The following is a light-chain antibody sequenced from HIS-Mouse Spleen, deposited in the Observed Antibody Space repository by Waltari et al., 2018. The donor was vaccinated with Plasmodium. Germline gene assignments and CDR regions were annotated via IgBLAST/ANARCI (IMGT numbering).Light chain of an antibody. Sequence: SYELTQPPSVSVSPGQTARITCSGDALTKKYAYWYQQKSGQAPVLVIYEDSKRPSVIPERFSGSSSWSMATLTISGAQVEDEADYYCYSTDSSGNHRVFGGGTKLTVL. V-gene: IGLV3-10*01. CDR3: YSTDSSGNHRV. CDR1: ALTKKY. CDR2: EDS. J-gene: IGLJ3*02.